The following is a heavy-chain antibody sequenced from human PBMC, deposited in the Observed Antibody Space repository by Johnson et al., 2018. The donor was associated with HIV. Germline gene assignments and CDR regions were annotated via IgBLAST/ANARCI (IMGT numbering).Heavy chain of an antibody. D-gene: IGHD3-16*02. CDR1: GFTFNTYW. CDR2: INQDGSEK. J-gene: IGHJ3*02. Sequence: VQLVESGGGLVQPGGSLSLSCAASGFTFNTYWMTWVRQAPGKGLEWVANINQDGSEKDYVDSVKGRFTISRDIAKNSLYLQISGLRAEDTAVYYCARVRASGWGSYPNDAFDIWGQGTMVTVSS. V-gene: IGHV3-7*01. CDR3: ARVRASGWGSYPNDAFDI.